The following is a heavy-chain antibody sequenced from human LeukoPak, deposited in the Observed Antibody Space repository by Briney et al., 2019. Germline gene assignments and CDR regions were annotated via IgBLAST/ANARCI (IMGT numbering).Heavy chain of an antibody. Sequence: PGGSLRLSCAASGFTFSNAWMSWVREAPGKGLEWVSSITSSSTSMYYADSVKGRSTISRDNAKNSLYLQMISLRAEDTAVYYCARTYYDILTGYNPYFDYWGQGTLVTVSS. J-gene: IGHJ4*02. CDR1: GFTFSNAW. D-gene: IGHD3-9*01. V-gene: IGHV3-21*01. CDR3: ARTYYDILTGYNPYFDY. CDR2: ITSSSTSM.